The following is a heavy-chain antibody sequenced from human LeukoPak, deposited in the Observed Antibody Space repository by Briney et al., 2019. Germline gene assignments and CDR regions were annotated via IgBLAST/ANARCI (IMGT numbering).Heavy chain of an antibody. CDR3: ARIDSRRTFDI. D-gene: IGHD1-14*01. J-gene: IGHJ3*02. Sequence: GRSLRLSCAVSGFTFRNYWMSWVRQAPGKGLEWVANINEDGNKKYYADSVKGRFTISRDNAKNSLSLQMNNLRFEGTAVYYCARIDSRRTFDIWGQGTMVTVSS. V-gene: IGHV3-7*01. CDR1: GFTFRNYW. CDR2: INEDGNKK.